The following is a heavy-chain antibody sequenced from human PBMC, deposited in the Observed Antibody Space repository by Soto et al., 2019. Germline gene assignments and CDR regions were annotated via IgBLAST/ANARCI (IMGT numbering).Heavy chain of an antibody. CDR3: ARGIAVAGPNFDY. CDR1: GYSISSGYY. J-gene: IGHJ4*02. V-gene: IGHV4-38-2*01. Sequence: SETLSLTCAVSGYSISSGYYWGWIRQPPGKGLEWIGSIYHSGSTYYNPSLKSRVTISVDTSKNQFSLKLSSVTAADTAVYYCARGIAVAGPNFDYWGQGTLVPVSP. CDR2: IYHSGST. D-gene: IGHD6-19*01.